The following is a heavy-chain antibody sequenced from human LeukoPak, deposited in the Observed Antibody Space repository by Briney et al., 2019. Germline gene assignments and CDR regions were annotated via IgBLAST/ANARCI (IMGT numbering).Heavy chain of an antibody. J-gene: IGHJ4*02. CDR2: IKSKTDGGTT. CDR1: GFAFSNAW. Sequence: GGSLRLSCAASGFAFSNAWMSWVRQAPGKGLEWVGRIKSKTDGGTTDYAAPVKGRFTISRDDSKNTLYLQMNSLKTEDTAVYYCTGHDYYDSSGYWPFDYWGQGTLVTVSS. V-gene: IGHV3-15*01. CDR3: TGHDYYDSSGYWPFDY. D-gene: IGHD3-22*01.